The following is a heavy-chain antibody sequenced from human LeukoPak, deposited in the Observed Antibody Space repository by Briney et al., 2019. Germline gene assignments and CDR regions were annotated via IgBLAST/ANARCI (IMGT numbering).Heavy chain of an antibody. CDR2: INPNSGGT. CDR1: GYTFTGYY. J-gene: IGHJ4*02. CDR3: ARDPSTKRWFGNKRGYFDY. V-gene: IGHV1-2*02. D-gene: IGHD3-10*01. Sequence: WASVKVSCKASGYTFTGYYMHWVRQAPGQGLEWMGWINPNSGGTNYAQKFQGRVTMTRDTSISTAYMELSRLRSDDTAVYYCARDPSTKRWFGNKRGYFDYWGQGTLVTVSS.